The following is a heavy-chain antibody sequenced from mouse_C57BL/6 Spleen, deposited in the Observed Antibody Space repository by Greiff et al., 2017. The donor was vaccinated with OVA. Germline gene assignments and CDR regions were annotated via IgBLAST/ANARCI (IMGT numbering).Heavy chain of an antibody. Sequence: VQLQQSGPELVKPGASVKIPCKASGYTFTDYNMDWVKQSHGKSLEWIGDINPNNGGTIYNQKFKGKATLTVDKSSSTAYMELRSLTSEDTAVYYCARSHYDGYFDVWGTGTTVTVSS. V-gene: IGHV1-18*01. CDR1: GYTFTDYN. CDR2: INPNNGGT. D-gene: IGHD1-1*01. J-gene: IGHJ1*03. CDR3: ARSHYDGYFDV.